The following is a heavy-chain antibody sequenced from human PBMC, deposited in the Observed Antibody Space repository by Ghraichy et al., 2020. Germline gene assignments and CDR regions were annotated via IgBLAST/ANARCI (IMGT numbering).Heavy chain of an antibody. D-gene: IGHD3-22*01. CDR2: ISYSGNT. Sequence: SETLSLTYTVSGASINTYYWSWIRQPPGKGLEWIGYISYSGNTNYNPSLKSRVTISRHMSKNHFSLQLSSVAAADTAVYYCARAQGGSAYYLTSALDLWGRGTLVTVSS. V-gene: IGHV4-59*01. CDR3: ARAQGGSAYYLTSALDL. J-gene: IGHJ2*01. CDR1: GASINTYY.